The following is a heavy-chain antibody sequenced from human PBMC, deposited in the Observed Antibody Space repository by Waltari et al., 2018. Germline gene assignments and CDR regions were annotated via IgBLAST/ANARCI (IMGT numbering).Heavy chain of an antibody. CDR3: AKSRGFEY. D-gene: IGHD2-2*01. J-gene: IGHJ4*02. Sequence: EVQLVASGGGLVQPGGSLRLSCGASGFTFSRYWMSWVRQTPGKGLQWVANINYDGSQKYYVDSVKGRFTISRDNAKNSLYLQMNSLRVEDTAVYYCAKSRGFEYWGQGALITVSS. V-gene: IGHV3-7*01. CDR2: INYDGSQK. CDR1: GFTFSRYW.